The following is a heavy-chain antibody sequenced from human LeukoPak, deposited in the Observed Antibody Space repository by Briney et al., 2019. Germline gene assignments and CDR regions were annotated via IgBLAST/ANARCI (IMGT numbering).Heavy chain of an antibody. D-gene: IGHD6-19*01. V-gene: IGHV3-30*02. Sequence: GGSLRLSCAASGFTFSSYGMHWVRQAPGKGLEWEAFIRYDGSNKYYAASVKGRFTISRDNAKNTLYLQMNSLRAEDTAVYYCASGISSSGWYLVDYWGQGTLVTVSS. J-gene: IGHJ4*02. CDR1: GFTFSSYG. CDR3: ASGISSSGWYLVDY. CDR2: IRYDGSNK.